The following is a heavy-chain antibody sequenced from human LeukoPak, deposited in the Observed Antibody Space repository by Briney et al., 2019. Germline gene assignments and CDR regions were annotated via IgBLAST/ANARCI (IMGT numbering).Heavy chain of an antibody. J-gene: IGHJ4*02. Sequence: PGRSLRLSCAASGFSFSSYGMHWVRQAPGKGLEWVAVISYDGSNKYYADSVKGRFTISRDNSKNTLYLQMNSLRAEDTAVYYCAKGVPRIAVAGPYFDYWGQGTLVTVSS. D-gene: IGHD6-19*01. CDR2: ISYDGSNK. V-gene: IGHV3-30*18. CDR1: GFSFSSYG. CDR3: AKGVPRIAVAGPYFDY.